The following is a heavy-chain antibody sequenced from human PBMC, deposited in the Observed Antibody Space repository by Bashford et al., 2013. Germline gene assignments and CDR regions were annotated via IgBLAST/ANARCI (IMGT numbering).Heavy chain of an antibody. CDR3: AREPGVVVAANDAFDI. V-gene: IGHV1-69*13. CDR2: IIPIFGTA. CDR1: GGTFSSYA. J-gene: IGHJ3*02. Sequence: SVKVSCKASGGTFSSYAISWVRQAPGQGLEWMGGIIPIFGTANYAQKFQGRVTITADESTSTAYMELSSLRSEDTAVYYCAREPGVVVAANDAFDIVGQGTMVHRL. D-gene: IGHD2-15*01.